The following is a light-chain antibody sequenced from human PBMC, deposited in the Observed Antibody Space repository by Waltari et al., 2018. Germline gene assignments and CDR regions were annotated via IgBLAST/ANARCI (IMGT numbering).Light chain of an antibody. J-gene: IGKJ1*01. Sequence: DIQMTQSPSTLSASVGDRVSIPCRASQSIGTYLAWYQQQPGKAPKLLIYRASTLGSGVPFRFSGSGSGTEFTLTISSLQPDDFATYYCQQYDSFSPVTFGQGTRVDIK. CDR1: QSIGTY. V-gene: IGKV1-5*03. CDR2: RAS. CDR3: QQYDSFSPVT.